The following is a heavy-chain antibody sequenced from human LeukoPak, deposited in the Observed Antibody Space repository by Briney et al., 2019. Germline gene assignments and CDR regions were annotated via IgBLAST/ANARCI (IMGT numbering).Heavy chain of an antibody. CDR1: GGSMSSYY. D-gene: IGHD5-18*01. CDR2: VYYSGTT. CDR3: ASYSWIQLWLT. Sequence: SETLSLTCTVSGGSMSSYYWSWIRQPPGKGLEWIGYVYYSGTTNYNPSLESRVTISVDTSKNQFSLKLSSVTAADTAVYYCASYSWIQLWLTWGQGTLVTVSS. J-gene: IGHJ5*02. V-gene: IGHV4-59*12.